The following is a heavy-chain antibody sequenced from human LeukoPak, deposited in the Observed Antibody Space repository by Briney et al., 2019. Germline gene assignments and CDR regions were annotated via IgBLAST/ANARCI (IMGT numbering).Heavy chain of an antibody. CDR1: GGTFNSYA. Sequence: SVKVSCKASGGTFNSYAISWVRQAPGQGGEGMGGIIPIFATANYAQKFQGRVTITADESTSTAYMELSSLRSEDTAAYYCARLPPSYTIFGVVSDYWGQGTLVTVSS. CDR2: IIPIFATA. CDR3: ARLPPSYTIFGVVSDY. V-gene: IGHV1-69*01. J-gene: IGHJ4*02. D-gene: IGHD3-3*01.